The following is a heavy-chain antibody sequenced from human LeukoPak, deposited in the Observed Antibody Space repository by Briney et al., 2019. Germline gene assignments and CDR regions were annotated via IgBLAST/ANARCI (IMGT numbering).Heavy chain of an antibody. CDR3: AKCPPDYPGYTYGPGYFDH. D-gene: IGHD5-18*01. CDR1: GFTLSTHG. CDR2: FSGSGDST. J-gene: IGHJ4*02. Sequence: GGSLRLSCEASGFTLSTHGMSWVRQAPGKGLEWVAGFSGSGDSTYYSDSVKGRFTVSRDKSKNSLYLQMTRLRAEDSAVYYCAKCPPDYPGYTYGPGYFDHWGQGTLVTVSS. V-gene: IGHV3-23*01.